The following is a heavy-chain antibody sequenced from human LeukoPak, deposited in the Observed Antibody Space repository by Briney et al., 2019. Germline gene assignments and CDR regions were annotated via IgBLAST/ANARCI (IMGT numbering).Heavy chain of an antibody. CDR2: KNPNSGNT. J-gene: IGHJ6*02. V-gene: IGHV1-8*01. Sequence: ASVKVSCKASGYTFTSYDINWVRQATGQGLEWMGWKNPNSGNTGYAQKFQGRVTMTRNTSISTAYMELSSLRSEDTAVYYCARGGYYDQNYYYYYGMDVWGQGTTVTVSS. CDR1: GYTFTSYD. CDR3: ARGGYYDQNYYYYYGMDV. D-gene: IGHD3-3*01.